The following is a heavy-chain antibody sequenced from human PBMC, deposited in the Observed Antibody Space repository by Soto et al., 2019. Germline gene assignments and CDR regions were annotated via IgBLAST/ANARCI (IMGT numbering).Heavy chain of an antibody. CDR2: IYYSGST. Sequence: SETPLTCTVSGGSISSYYWSWIRQPPGKGLEWIGYIYYSGSTNYNPSLKSRVTISVDTSKNQFSLKLSSVTAADTAVYYCARQGGGWYAFDIWGQGTMVTVSS. D-gene: IGHD6-19*01. CDR1: GGSISSYY. CDR3: ARQGGGWYAFDI. V-gene: IGHV4-59*08. J-gene: IGHJ3*02.